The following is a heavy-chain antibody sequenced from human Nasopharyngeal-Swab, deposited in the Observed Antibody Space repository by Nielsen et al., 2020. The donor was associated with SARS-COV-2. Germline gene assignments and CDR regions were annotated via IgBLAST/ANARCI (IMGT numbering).Heavy chain of an antibody. CDR2: ISAYSGNT. D-gene: IGHD3-10*01. Sequence: WVRQAPGQGLEWMGWISAYSGNTNYVQKLQGRVTMTTDTSTSTAYMELRSLRSDDTAVYYCARDRSPYGSGSYLWLDPWGQGTLVTVSS. J-gene: IGHJ5*02. V-gene: IGHV1-18*01. CDR3: ARDRSPYGSGSYLWLDP.